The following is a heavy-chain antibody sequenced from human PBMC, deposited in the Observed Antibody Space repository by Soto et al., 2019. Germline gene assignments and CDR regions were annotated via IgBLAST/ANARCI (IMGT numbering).Heavy chain of an antibody. CDR3: VRDRGVIIIPPNDAFDI. V-gene: IGHV3-74*01. J-gene: IGHJ3*02. CDR1: GFTFSSYW. D-gene: IGHD3-10*01. Sequence: GGSLRLSCAASGFTFSSYWMHWVRQAPGKGLVWVSRINSDGSRTSYADSVKGRFTISRDNAKNTLYLQMNSLRAEDTAVYYCVRDRGVIIIPPNDAFDIWGQGTMVTV. CDR2: INSDGSRT.